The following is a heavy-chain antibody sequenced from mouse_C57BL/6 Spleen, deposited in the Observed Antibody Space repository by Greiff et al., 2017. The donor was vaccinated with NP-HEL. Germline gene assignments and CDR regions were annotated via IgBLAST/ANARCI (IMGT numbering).Heavy chain of an antibody. CDR2: IYPGDGDT. Sequence: QVQLQQSGPELVKPGASVKISCKASGYAFSSSWMNWVKQRPGKGLEWIGRIYPGDGDTKYNGKFKGKATLTADKSSSTAYMQLSSLTSEDSAVYFCATLYDYDGYYFDYWGQGTTLTVSS. CDR3: ATLYDYDGYYFDY. D-gene: IGHD2-4*01. J-gene: IGHJ2*01. CDR1: GYAFSSSW. V-gene: IGHV1-82*01.